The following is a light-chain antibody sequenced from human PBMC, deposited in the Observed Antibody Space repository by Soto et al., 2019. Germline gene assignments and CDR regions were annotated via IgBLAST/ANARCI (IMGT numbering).Light chain of an antibody. CDR1: QSLDNY. Sequence: EIVLTQSPATLSLSPGERATLSCRASQSLDNYLAWYQHKPGQAPRLLLYDASTRATDIPARFSGSGSGTVFTLIISSLEPEDLAVYYWQKRGHWPSFGGGTKVEIK. CDR3: QKRGHWPS. CDR2: DAS. V-gene: IGKV3-11*01. J-gene: IGKJ4*01.